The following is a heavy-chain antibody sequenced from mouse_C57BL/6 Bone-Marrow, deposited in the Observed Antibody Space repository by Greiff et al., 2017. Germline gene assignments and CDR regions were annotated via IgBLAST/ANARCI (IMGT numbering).Heavy chain of an antibody. V-gene: IGHV1-75*01. CDR3: ARDNYYGSSYWYFDV. D-gene: IGHD1-1*01. J-gene: IGHJ1*03. CDR1: GYTFTDYY. Sequence: QVQLQQSGPELVKPGASVKISCKASGYTFTDYYINWVKQRPGQGLEWIGWIFPGSGSTYYNEKFKGKATLTVDESSSTAYMLLSSLTSEDSAVYFCARDNYYGSSYWYFDVWGTGTTVTVSS. CDR2: IFPGSGST.